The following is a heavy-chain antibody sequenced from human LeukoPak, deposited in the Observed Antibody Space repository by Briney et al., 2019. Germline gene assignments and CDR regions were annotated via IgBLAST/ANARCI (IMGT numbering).Heavy chain of an antibody. CDR3: ARGYRDSVGPCLDS. Sequence: ASVKVSCKASGYTFIGYFIHWVRQAPGQGLEWMGWINPNSGGTNYAQKFQGRVTMTRDTSINTAYMELSRLTSDDTAVYFCARGYRDSVGPCLDSWGQGTLVTVSS. J-gene: IGHJ5*01. D-gene: IGHD2-15*01. CDR2: INPNSGGT. V-gene: IGHV1-2*02. CDR1: GYTFIGYF.